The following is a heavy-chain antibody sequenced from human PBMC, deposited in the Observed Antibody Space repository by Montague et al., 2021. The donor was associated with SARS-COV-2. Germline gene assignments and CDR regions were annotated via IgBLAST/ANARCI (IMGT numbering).Heavy chain of an antibody. CDR2: ITVSGAGT. J-gene: IGHJ4*01. V-gene: IGHV3-23*01. CDR3: AKRGSYFFDY. Sequence: SLRLSCAASGFTFTSYGMAWVRQAPGKGLEWVSVITVSGAGTYYAESEEGRFTISRDHSRNTLFPQMNSLRAEDTAVYYCAKRGSYFFDYWGRGTLVTVSS. CDR1: GFTFTSYG. D-gene: IGHD1-26*01.